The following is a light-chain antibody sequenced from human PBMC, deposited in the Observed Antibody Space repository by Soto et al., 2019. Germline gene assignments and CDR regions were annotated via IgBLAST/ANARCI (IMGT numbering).Light chain of an antibody. V-gene: IGLV2-14*01. Sequence: QSVLTQPASVSESPGQSITISCTGTSSDVGLFNYVSWYQHHPGKVPKLMIFEVSNRPSGVSNRFSGSKSGNTASLTISGLQAEDEADYYCSSYTSSSTLVFGTGTKLTVL. CDR1: SSDVGLFNY. CDR3: SSYTSSSTLV. CDR2: EVS. J-gene: IGLJ1*01.